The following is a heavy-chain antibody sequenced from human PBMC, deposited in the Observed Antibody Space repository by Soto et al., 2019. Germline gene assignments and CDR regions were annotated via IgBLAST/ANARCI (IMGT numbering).Heavy chain of an antibody. CDR1: GGSISSGGYY. J-gene: IGHJ6*03. CDR2: IYYSGST. CDR3: ARDGYCSGGSCYGHMDV. Sequence: SETLSLTCTVSGGSISSGGYYWSWIRQHPGKGLEWIGYIYYSGSTYYNPSLKSRVTISVDTSKNQFSLKLSSVTAADTAVYYCARDGYCSGGSCYGHMDVSGKGTTVTVSS. V-gene: IGHV4-31*03. D-gene: IGHD2-15*01.